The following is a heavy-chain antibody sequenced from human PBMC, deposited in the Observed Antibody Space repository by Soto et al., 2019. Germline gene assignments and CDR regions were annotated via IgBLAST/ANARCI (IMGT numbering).Heavy chain of an antibody. J-gene: IGHJ5*02. CDR3: GSDMSTT. CDR2: MNPNSGHT. CDR1: GYTFTSHD. Sequence: QVQLVQSGAEVKKPGASVKVSCKASGYTFTSHDINWMRQATGQGLEWMGWMNPNSGHTNYAQKFQGRVTMTRATSIITASMELPNLRSEDTAIYYCGSDMSTTWGQVTLVTVSS. D-gene: IGHD2-2*01. V-gene: IGHV1-8*01.